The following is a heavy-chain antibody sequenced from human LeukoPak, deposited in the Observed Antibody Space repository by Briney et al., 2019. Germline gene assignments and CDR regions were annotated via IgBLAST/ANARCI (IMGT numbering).Heavy chain of an antibody. CDR3: ARCRTTVTAMPGY. Sequence: GSLRLSCGASGFTFSSYCMSWVRQAPGKGLEWVANINKDESEKYYVDSVKGRFTISRDNAKNSLYLQMNSLRAEDTAVYYCARCRTTVTAMPGYWGQGTLVTVSS. CDR1: GFTFSSYC. D-gene: IGHD4-17*01. CDR2: INKDESEK. J-gene: IGHJ4*02. V-gene: IGHV3-7*03.